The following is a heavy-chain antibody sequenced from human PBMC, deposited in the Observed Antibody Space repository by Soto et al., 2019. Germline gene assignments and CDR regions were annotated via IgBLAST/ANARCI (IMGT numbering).Heavy chain of an antibody. CDR2: INAGNGNT. J-gene: IGHJ5*02. Sequence: ASVKVSCKASGYTFTSYAMHWVRQAPGQRLEWMGWINAGNGNTKYSQKFQGRVTITRDTSASTAYVELSSLRSEDTAVYYCARDWIRYCTNGVCFGGFDPWGQGTLVTVSS. CDR1: GYTFTSYA. V-gene: IGHV1-3*01. D-gene: IGHD2-8*01. CDR3: ARDWIRYCTNGVCFGGFDP.